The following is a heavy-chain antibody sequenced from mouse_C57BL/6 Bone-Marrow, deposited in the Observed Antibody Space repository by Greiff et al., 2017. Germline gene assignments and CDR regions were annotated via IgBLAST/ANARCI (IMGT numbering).Heavy chain of an antibody. CDR3: ARRGTSWYFDV. CDR2: ISSGGSYT. V-gene: IGHV5-6*01. CDR1: GFTFSSYG. J-gene: IGHJ1*03. Sequence: VQLQQSGGDLVKPGGSLKLSCAASGFTFSSYGMSWVRQTPDKRLEWVATISSGGSYTYYPDSVKGRFTISRDNAKNTLYLQMSSLKSEDTAMYYCARRGTSWYFDVWGTGTTVTVSS. D-gene: IGHD3-3*01.